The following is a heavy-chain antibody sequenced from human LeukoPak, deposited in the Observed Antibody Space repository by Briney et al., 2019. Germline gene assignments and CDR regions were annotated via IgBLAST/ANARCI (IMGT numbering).Heavy chain of an antibody. Sequence: GGSLRLSCAASGFTVGDNYMNWVRQAPGKGLEWVSLIFSHGETSYADSVKGRFTISRDNSKNTLYLQMNGLRVEDTAVYYCARDPPAVSINTYAWGQGTLVTVSS. CDR1: GFTVGDNY. CDR2: IFSHGET. CDR3: ARDPPAVSINTYA. V-gene: IGHV3-66*01. D-gene: IGHD2-8*01. J-gene: IGHJ4*02.